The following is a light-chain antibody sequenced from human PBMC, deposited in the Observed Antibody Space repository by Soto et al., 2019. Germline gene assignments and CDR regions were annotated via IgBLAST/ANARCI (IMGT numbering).Light chain of an antibody. Sequence: EXAMTLSPATPSPCRGYIATLSCRASQSVSSNLAWYQQNPGQAPRLIIYGASTRATGIPARFSGSGSGTEFTLTISSLQSEDFAVYYCKQYNNWHGKVGKGTQVDIK. J-gene: IGKJ1*01. V-gene: IGKV3-15*01. CDR2: GAS. CDR1: QSVSSN. CDR3: KQYNNWHGK.